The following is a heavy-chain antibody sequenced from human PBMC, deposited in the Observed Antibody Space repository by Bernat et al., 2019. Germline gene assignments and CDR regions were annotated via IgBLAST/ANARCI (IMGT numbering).Heavy chain of an antibody. D-gene: IGHD5-12*01. J-gene: IGHJ4*02. CDR3: AREVRGFFMGS. CDR1: GFTFSSYA. V-gene: IGHV3-30-3*01. CDR2: ISYDVGSEK. Sequence: QVHLVESGGGVVQPGTSLRLSCAASGFTFSSYAMHWVRQAPGKGLEWVALISYDVGSEKYYADSVKGRFTISRDNSKSTLYLQMNSLRPEDTAVYFCAREVRGFFMGSWGQGTLVTVSS.